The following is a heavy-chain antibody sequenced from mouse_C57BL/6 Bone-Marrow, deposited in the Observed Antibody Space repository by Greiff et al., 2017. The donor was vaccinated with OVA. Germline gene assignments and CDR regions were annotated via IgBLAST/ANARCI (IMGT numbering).Heavy chain of an antibody. CDR3: AREGYWGYVDV. D-gene: IGHD4-1*01. V-gene: IGHV1-69*01. CDR1: GYTFTSYW. Sequence: QVQLQQPGAELVMPGASVKLSCKASGYTFTSYWMHWVKQRPGQGLEWIGEIDPSDSYTNYNQKFKGKSTLTVDKSTSTADMQRSSLTSEDSAVYYCAREGYWGYVDVWGTGTTGTVAS. CDR2: IDPSDSYT. J-gene: IGHJ1*03.